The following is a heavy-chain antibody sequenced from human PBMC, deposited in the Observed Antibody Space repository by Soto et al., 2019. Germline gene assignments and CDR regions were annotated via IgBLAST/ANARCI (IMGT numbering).Heavy chain of an antibody. CDR1: GFTFSSYS. D-gene: IGHD3-10*01. CDR2: ISSSSSYI. CDR3: AKSPTYMVRGVIVDY. J-gene: IGHJ4*02. Sequence: GGSLRLSCAASGFTFSSYSMNWVRQAPGKGLEWVSSISSSSSYIYYADSVKGRFTISRDNAKNSLYLQMNSLRAEDTAVYYCAKSPTYMVRGVIVDYWGQGTLVTAPQ. V-gene: IGHV3-21*01.